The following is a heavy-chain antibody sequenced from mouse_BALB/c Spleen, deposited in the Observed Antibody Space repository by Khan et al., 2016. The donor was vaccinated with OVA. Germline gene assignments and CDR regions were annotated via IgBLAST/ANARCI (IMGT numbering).Heavy chain of an antibody. CDR3: APSLLLYAMDY. CDR1: GFNIKDTY. CDR2: IDPANGKT. Sequence: VQLQQSGAEFVKPGASVKLSCTASGFNIKDTYIHWVKQRPEQGLEWIGKIDPANGKTNYDPKFQGKATITADTSSNTAYLHLSSLTSEDTVVSYCAPSLLLYAMDYWGHGTSVTVSS. V-gene: IGHV14-3*02. D-gene: IGHD1-2*01. J-gene: IGHJ4*01.